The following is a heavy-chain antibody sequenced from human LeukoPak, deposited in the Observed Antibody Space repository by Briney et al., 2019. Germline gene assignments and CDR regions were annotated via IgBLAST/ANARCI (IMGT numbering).Heavy chain of an antibody. CDR2: IWHDGSYK. Sequence: AGSLRLSCAASEFPFSSYGMHWVRQAPGKGLEWVAVIWHDGSYKYYADSVKGRFTISRDNSKNTLYLQMNSLRAEDTAVYFCASGDYSSGWKLDYWGQGTLVTVSS. CDR3: ASGDYSSGWKLDY. V-gene: IGHV3-33*03. D-gene: IGHD6-19*01. J-gene: IGHJ4*02. CDR1: EFPFSSYG.